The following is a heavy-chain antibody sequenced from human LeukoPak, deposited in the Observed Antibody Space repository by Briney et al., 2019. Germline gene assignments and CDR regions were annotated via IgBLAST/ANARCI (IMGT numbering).Heavy chain of an antibody. Sequence: SETLSLTCAVYGGSFSGYYWSWIRQPPGKGLEWIGEINHSGSTNYNPSLKSRVTISVDTSKNQFSLKLSSVTAADTAVYYCATLTTVTTNRDYWGQGTLVTVSS. V-gene: IGHV4-34*01. J-gene: IGHJ4*02. D-gene: IGHD4-17*01. CDR2: INHSGST. CDR3: ATLTTVTTNRDY. CDR1: GGSFSGYY.